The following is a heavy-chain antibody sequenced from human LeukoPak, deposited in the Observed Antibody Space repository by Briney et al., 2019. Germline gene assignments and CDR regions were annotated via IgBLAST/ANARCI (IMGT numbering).Heavy chain of an antibody. CDR3: ARVVRRYRSGGSCYLFDY. CDR1: GGSISSYY. Sequence: SETLSLTCTVSGGSISSYYWSWIRQPPGKGLEWIGYIYYSGSTNYNPSLKSRVTISVDTSKNQFSLKLSSVTAADTAVYYCARVVRRYRSGGSCYLFDYWGQGTLVTASS. D-gene: IGHD2-15*01. J-gene: IGHJ4*02. V-gene: IGHV4-59*01. CDR2: IYYSGST.